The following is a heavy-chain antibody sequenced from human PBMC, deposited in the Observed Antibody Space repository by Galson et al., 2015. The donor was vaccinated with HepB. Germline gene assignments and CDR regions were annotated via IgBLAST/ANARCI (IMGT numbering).Heavy chain of an antibody. D-gene: IGHD2-2*01. V-gene: IGHV3-33*01. CDR3: ARDSVENIVVVPAAILYYYYMDV. J-gene: IGHJ6*03. CDR1: GFTFSSYG. CDR2: IWYDGSNK. Sequence: SLRLSCAASGFTFSSYGMHWVRQAPGKGLEWVAVIWYDGSNKYYADSVKGRFTISRDNSKNTLYLQMNSLRAEDTAVYYCARDSVENIVVVPAAILYYYYMDVWGKGTTVTVSS.